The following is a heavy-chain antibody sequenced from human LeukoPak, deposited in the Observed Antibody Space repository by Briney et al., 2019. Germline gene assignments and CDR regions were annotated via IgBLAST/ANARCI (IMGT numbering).Heavy chain of an antibody. CDR2: IKQDGSEK. CDR1: GFTFSSYW. Sequence: PGGSLGLSCAASGFTFSSYWVSWVRQAPGKGLEWVANIKQDGSEKYYVDSVKGRFTISRDNAKNSLYLQMNSLRAEDTAVYYCARVGGYYFDYWGQGTLVTVSS. D-gene: IGHD1-26*01. CDR3: ARVGGYYFDY. J-gene: IGHJ4*02. V-gene: IGHV3-7*01.